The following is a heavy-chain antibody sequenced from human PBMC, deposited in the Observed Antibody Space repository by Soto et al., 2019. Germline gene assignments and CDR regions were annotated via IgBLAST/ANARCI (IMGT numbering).Heavy chain of an antibody. CDR1: GYSLTSYW. Sequence: GESLKISCKASGYSLTSYWIGWVRQRPGKGLEWMGIVYPGDSDTRYNPSFRGQVTISVDRSTSTAYLQWSSLKASDSAMYYCTRRAGYIDYWGQGTLVTVSS. CDR2: VYPGDSDT. D-gene: IGHD6-13*01. CDR3: TRRAGYIDY. V-gene: IGHV5-51*01. J-gene: IGHJ4*02.